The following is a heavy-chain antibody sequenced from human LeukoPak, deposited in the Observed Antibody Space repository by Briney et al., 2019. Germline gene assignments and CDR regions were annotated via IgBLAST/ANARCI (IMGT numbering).Heavy chain of an antibody. D-gene: IGHD6-13*01. Sequence: GGSLRLSCAASGFTFSSYGMHWVRQAPGKGLEWVAFIRYDGSNKYYADSVKGRFTISRDNSKNTLYLQMNSLRAEDTAEYYCAKGGIAAAPGYFDYWGQGTLVTVSS. CDR3: AKGGIAAAPGYFDY. CDR1: GFTFSSYG. CDR2: IRYDGSNK. J-gene: IGHJ4*02. V-gene: IGHV3-30*02.